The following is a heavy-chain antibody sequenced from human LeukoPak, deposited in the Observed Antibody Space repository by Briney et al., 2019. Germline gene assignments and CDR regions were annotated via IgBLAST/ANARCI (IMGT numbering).Heavy chain of an antibody. D-gene: IGHD3-16*02. J-gene: IGHJ4*02. Sequence: GESLKISCKGSGYSFSTYWIGWVRQMPGKGLEWMGRIDPSDSYTNYSPSFQGHVTISADKSISTAYLQWSSLKASDTAMYYCARVIHLGELSLYDYWGQGTLVTVSS. CDR3: ARVIHLGELSLYDY. CDR2: IDPSDSYT. V-gene: IGHV5-10-1*01. CDR1: GYSFSTYW.